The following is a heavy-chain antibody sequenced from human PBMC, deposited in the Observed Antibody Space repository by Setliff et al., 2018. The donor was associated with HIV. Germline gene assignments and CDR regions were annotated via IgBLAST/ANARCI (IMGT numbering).Heavy chain of an antibody. D-gene: IGHD3-10*01. V-gene: IGHV3-21*04. CDR3: ARARGSVGYYGSGTMYHMDV. Sequence: GGSLRLSCAASGFTFSKYYMNWVRQAPGKGLEWVSAISGSRGSTFYADSVKGRFTISRDNAKNSMYLQMNSLRVEDTATYYCARARGSVGYYGSGTMYHMDVWGKGTTVTVSS. CDR2: ISGSRGST. CDR1: GFTFSKYY. J-gene: IGHJ6*03.